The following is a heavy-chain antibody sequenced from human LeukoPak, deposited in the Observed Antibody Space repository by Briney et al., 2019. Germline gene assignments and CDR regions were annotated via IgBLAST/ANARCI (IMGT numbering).Heavy chain of an antibody. CDR3: ARVNPGMAAIDY. Sequence: SETLSLTCTVSGGSISSGDYYWSWIRQPPGKGLEWIGYIYYSGSTYYNPSLKSRVTISVDTSKNQFSLKLSSVTAADTAVYYCARVNPGMAAIDYWGQGTLVTVSS. J-gene: IGHJ4*02. D-gene: IGHD2-15*01. V-gene: IGHV4-30-4*08. CDR2: IYYSGST. CDR1: GGSISSGDYY.